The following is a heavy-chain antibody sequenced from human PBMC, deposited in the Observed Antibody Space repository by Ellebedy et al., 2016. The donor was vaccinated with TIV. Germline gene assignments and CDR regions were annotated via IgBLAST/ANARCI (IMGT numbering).Heavy chain of an antibody. CDR2: TRHRANRYTT. J-gene: IGHJ2*01. V-gene: IGHV3-72*01. Sequence: GESLKISFAASGLTVSDQYMDWVPQAPGNRLEWVGHTRHRANRYTTEYAASVKGRFTISRDDSNNSLYLQMNSLKTDETAVYYCTRVEIRGWAYFDLWGRGTLVTVSS. CDR1: GLTVSDQY. D-gene: IGHD3-10*01. CDR3: TRVEIRGWAYFDL.